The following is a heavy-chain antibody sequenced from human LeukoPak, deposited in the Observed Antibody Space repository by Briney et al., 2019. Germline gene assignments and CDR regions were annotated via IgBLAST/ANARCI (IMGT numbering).Heavy chain of an antibody. Sequence: PGGSLRLSCAASGFIFSTYWMHWVRQAPGKGLVWVSRINSDTSITTYADSVKGRFTISRDNFKNTLNLQMNSLRAEDTAVYYCVKDRTGTYTLDYWGQGTLVTVSS. CDR2: INSDTSIT. CDR3: VKDRTGTYTLDY. D-gene: IGHD3-10*01. J-gene: IGHJ4*02. V-gene: IGHV3-74*01. CDR1: GFIFSTYW.